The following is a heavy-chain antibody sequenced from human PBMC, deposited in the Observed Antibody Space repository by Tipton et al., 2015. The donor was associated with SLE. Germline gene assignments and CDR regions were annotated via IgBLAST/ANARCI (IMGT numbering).Heavy chain of an antibody. V-gene: IGHV3-30*04. CDR2: ISYDGSNK. D-gene: IGHD1/OR15-1a*01. Sequence: SLRLSCAASGFTFSSYAMHWVRQAPGKGLEWVAVISYDGSNKYYADSVKGRFTISRDNSKNTLYLQMNSLRAEDTAVYYCARSNTDWYFDLWGRGTLVTVSS. CDR1: GFTFSSYA. J-gene: IGHJ2*01. CDR3: ARSNTDWYFDL.